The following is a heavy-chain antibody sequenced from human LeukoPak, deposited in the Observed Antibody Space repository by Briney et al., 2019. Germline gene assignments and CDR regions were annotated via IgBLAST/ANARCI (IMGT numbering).Heavy chain of an antibody. CDR2: VIRDGSFT. CDR3: VRDGDDFNFDY. D-gene: IGHD5-24*01. V-gene: IGHV3-74*01. CDR1: GFTFRSYW. J-gene: IGHJ4*02. Sequence: GGSLRLSCAASGFTFRSYWMHWVRQAPGKGLEWVSRVIRDGSFTNYADSVTGRFTISRDNAKNTLYLQMSSLRAEDTAVYFCVRDGDDFNFDYWGQGSLVTVSS.